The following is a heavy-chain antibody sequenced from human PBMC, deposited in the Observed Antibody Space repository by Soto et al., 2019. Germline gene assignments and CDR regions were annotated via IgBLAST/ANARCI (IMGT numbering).Heavy chain of an antibody. CDR1: GYTFTGYY. Sequence: ASVKVSCKASGYTFTGYYMHWVRQAPGQGLEWMGWINPNSGGTNYAQKFQGWVTMTRDTSISTAYMELSRLRSDDTAVYYCARAEPVEWLPYYYYGMDVWGQGTTVTVSS. CDR3: ARAEPVEWLPYYYYGMDV. J-gene: IGHJ6*02. D-gene: IGHD3-3*01. V-gene: IGHV1-2*04. CDR2: INPNSGGT.